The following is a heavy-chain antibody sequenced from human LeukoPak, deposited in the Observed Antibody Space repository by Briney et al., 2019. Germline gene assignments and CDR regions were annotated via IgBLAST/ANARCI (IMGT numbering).Heavy chain of an antibody. CDR3: ARSHTRNGFCGGGRCYPAVWWFDP. J-gene: IGHJ5*02. D-gene: IGHD2-15*01. Sequence: ASVKVSCKASGYTFINNDINWVRQAPGQGLEWMAWIDPKNGNRGYAQNFQGRVTMTTDTSISTAYMELRSLRSEDTAIYYCARSHTRNGFCGGGRCYPAVWWFDPWGQGTLVTVSS. CDR1: GYTFINND. CDR2: IDPKNGNR. V-gene: IGHV1-8*01.